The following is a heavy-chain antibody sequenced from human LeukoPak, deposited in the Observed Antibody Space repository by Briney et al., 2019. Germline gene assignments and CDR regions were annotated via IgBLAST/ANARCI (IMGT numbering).Heavy chain of an antibody. CDR2: ISAYNGNT. D-gene: IGHD2-2*03. J-gene: IGHJ5*02. V-gene: IGHV1-18*01. CDR1: GYTFTSYG. Sequence: ASVKVSCKASGYTFTSYGISWGRQAPGQGLEWMGWISAYNGNTNYAQKLQGRVTMTTDTSTSTAYMELRSLRSDDTAVYYCARDMDIVVVPAAIPYNWFDPWGQGTLVTVSS. CDR3: ARDMDIVVVPAAIPYNWFDP.